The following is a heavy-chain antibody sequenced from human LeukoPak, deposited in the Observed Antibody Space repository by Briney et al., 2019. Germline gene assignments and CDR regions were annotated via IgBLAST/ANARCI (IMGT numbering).Heavy chain of an antibody. J-gene: IGHJ4*02. CDR1: GYTFTSYD. Sequence: ASVKVSCKASGYTFTSYDINWVRQATGQGLEWMGWMNPNSGNTGYAQKFQGRVTMTRNTSISTAYMELSSLRSEDTAVYYCARGYRSSSTTPVGYWGQGTLVTVSS. D-gene: IGHD2-2*01. CDR2: MNPNSGNT. CDR3: ARGYRSSSTTPVGY. V-gene: IGHV1-8*01.